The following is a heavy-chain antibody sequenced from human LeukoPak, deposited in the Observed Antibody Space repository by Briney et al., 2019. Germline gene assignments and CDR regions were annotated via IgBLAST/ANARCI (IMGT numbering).Heavy chain of an antibody. Sequence: ASVKVSCKASGYTFTSYYMHWVRQAPGQGLEWMGIINPSGGSTSYAQKFQGRVTMTRDMSTSTVYMELSSLRSEDTAVYYCARVSRDIVVVISSPGDAFDIWGQGTMVTGSS. CDR2: INPSGGST. J-gene: IGHJ3*02. V-gene: IGHV1-46*01. CDR3: ARVSRDIVVVISSPGDAFDI. CDR1: GYTFTSYY. D-gene: IGHD3-22*01.